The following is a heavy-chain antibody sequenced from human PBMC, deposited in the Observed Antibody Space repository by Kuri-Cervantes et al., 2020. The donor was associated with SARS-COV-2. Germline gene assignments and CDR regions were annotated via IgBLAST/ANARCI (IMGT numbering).Heavy chain of an antibody. CDR2: ISSGSDYI. CDR3: ARDVEGGDRYLDH. D-gene: IGHD2-21*02. J-gene: IGHJ2*01. Sequence: GESLKISCVASGSTFRSYGVTWVRQAPGRGLEWVSSISSGSDYIYYADSVKGRFSVSRDNAENSLYLQMNSLRAEDTAVYYCARDVEGGDRYLDHWGRGTLVTVSS. V-gene: IGHV3-21*01. CDR1: GSTFRSYG.